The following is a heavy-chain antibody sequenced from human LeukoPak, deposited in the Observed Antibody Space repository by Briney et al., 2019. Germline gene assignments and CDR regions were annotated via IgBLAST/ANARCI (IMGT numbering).Heavy chain of an antibody. CDR3: VRHVHSDSSGYNFSPFDY. D-gene: IGHD3-22*01. CDR1: GYRFTSYW. CDR2: LYPGDSDT. J-gene: IGHJ4*02. V-gene: IGHV5-51*01. Sequence: ESLKISCKGSGYRFTSYWIGWVRQMPGKGLEWMGILYPGDSDTRYSPSFQGQVTISADKTISTAYLQWSSLKASDTAMYYCVRHVHSDSSGYNFSPFDYWGQGTLVTVSS.